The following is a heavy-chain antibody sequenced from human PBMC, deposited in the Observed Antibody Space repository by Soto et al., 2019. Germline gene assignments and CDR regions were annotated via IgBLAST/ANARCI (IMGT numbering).Heavy chain of an antibody. J-gene: IGHJ4*02. CDR1: GYSFTSYW. V-gene: IGHV5-10-1*01. CDR2: IDPSDSYT. Sequence: GESLKISCKGSGYSFTSYWISWVRQMPGKGLEWMGRIDPSDSYTNYSPSFQGHVTISADKSISTAYLQWSSLKASDTAMYYCARHPESYNWNLEADYWGQGTLVTVS. CDR3: ARHPESYNWNLEADY. D-gene: IGHD1-7*01.